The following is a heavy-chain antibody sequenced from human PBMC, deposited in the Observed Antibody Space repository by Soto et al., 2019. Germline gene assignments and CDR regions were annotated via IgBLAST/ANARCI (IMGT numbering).Heavy chain of an antibody. Sequence: GESRRRSCAASGFTFSGYAMSWVRQAPGKGLEWVSAISGSGGSTYYADSVKGRFTISRDNSKNTLYLQMNSLRAEDTAVYYCAKDQGEAGTDDAFDIWGQGTMVTVSS. CDR2: ISGSGGST. J-gene: IGHJ3*02. D-gene: IGHD6-19*01. CDR1: GFTFSGYA. V-gene: IGHV3-23*01. CDR3: AKDQGEAGTDDAFDI.